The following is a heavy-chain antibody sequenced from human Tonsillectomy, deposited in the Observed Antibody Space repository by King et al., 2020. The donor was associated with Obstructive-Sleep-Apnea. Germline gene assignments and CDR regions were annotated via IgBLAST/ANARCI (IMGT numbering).Heavy chain of an antibody. Sequence: QLVQSGAEVKKPGASVKVSCKASGYTFTDYYMYWMRQAPGQGLEWVGWINPGSGGSTSAQKFLGRVTMTRDTSISTAHMELSSLRSDDTAVYYCAREFKGSSGWFGDLDYWGQGTLVTVSS. CDR1: GYTFTDYY. CDR2: INPGSGGS. D-gene: IGHD6-19*01. CDR3: AREFKGSSGWFGDLDY. V-gene: IGHV1-2*02. J-gene: IGHJ4*02.